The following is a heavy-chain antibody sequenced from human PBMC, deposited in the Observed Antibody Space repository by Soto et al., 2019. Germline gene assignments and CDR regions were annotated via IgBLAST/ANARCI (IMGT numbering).Heavy chain of an antibody. CDR1: GGSISSGGYY. Sequence: QVQLQESGPGLVKPSQTLSLTCTVSGGSISSGGYYWSWIRQHPGKGLEWIGYIYYSGRTYYNPSLKSRVTISVDTSKNQFSLKLSSVTAADTAVYYCARGGLGYCSGGSCYSAELSRYYYGMDVWGQGTTVTASS. CDR2: IYYSGRT. D-gene: IGHD2-15*01. V-gene: IGHV4-31*03. CDR3: ARGGLGYCSGGSCYSAELSRYYYGMDV. J-gene: IGHJ6*02.